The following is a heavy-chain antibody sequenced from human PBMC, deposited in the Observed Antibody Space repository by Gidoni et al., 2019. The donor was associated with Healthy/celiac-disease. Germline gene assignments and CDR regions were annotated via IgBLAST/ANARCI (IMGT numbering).Heavy chain of an antibody. CDR1: GFTLRGSA. V-gene: IGHV3-73*02. CDR3: TSPIVVVPADAFDI. CDR2: IRSTANSYAT. J-gene: IGHJ3*02. Sequence: EVQLVESGGGLVQPGGYLKLSGEASGFTLRGSAMHWVRQASGKVLEWVGRIRSTANSYATAYAASVKGRFTISRDDSKNTAYLQMNSLKTEDTAVYYCTSPIVVVPADAFDIWGQGTMVTVSS. D-gene: IGHD2-2*01.